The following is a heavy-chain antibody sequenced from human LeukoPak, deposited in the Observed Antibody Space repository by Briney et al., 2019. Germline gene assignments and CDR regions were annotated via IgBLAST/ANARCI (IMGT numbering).Heavy chain of an antibody. Sequence: HGESLKISCKASGYSFISYWISWVRQMPGKGLEWMGRIDCSDSYTKYSPSFQGHVTISVDKSITTAYLQWSGLKASDTAMYYCARLPAAGGKGDYFEPWGQGTLVTVSS. D-gene: IGHD4-23*01. V-gene: IGHV5-10-1*01. CDR2: IDCSDSYT. CDR3: ARLPAAGGKGDYFEP. CDR1: GYSFISYW. J-gene: IGHJ5*02.